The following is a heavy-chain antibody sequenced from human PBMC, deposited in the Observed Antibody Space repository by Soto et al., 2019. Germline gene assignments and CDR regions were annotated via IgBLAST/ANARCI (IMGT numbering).Heavy chain of an antibody. D-gene: IGHD2-15*01. CDR3: AGITGSAGSPIDY. V-gene: IGHV4-59*01. CDR2: ISYSGNT. CDR1: GGSIISGY. J-gene: IGHJ4*02. Sequence: SETLSLTCTVSGGSIISGYWSWIRQPPGKGLEWIGYISYSGNTNYNPSLKSRVTMSVDTPKNQFSLRLSSVTTADKAVYYRAGITGSAGSPIDYWGQGTLVTVSS.